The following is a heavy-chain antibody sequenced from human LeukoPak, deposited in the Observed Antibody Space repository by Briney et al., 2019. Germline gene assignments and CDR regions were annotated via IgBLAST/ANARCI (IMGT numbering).Heavy chain of an antibody. Sequence: ASVKVSCKVSGYTLTELSMHWVRQAPGKGLEWMGGFDPEDGETIYAQKFQGRVTMTEDTSTDIAYMELSSLRSEDTAVYYCATEKRITMVRGVISFDYWGQGTLVTVSS. CDR1: GYTLTELS. D-gene: IGHD3-10*01. CDR2: FDPEDGET. V-gene: IGHV1-24*01. CDR3: ATEKRITMVRGVISFDY. J-gene: IGHJ4*02.